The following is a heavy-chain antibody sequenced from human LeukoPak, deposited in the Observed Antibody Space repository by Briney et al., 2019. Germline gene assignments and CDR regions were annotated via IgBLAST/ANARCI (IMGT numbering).Heavy chain of an antibody. D-gene: IGHD3-10*01. CDR1: GGTFSSYA. V-gene: IGHV1-69*13. CDR3: ARVLWFGELSHFDY. J-gene: IGHJ4*02. CDR2: IIPIFGTA. Sequence: ASVKVSCKASGGTFSSYAISWVRQAPGQGLEWMGGIIPIFGTANYAQKFQGRVTITADESTSTAYMELSSLRSKDTAVYYCARVLWFGELSHFDYWGQGTLVTVSS.